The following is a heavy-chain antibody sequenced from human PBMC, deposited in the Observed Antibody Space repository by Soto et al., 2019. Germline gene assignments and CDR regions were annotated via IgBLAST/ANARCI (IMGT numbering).Heavy chain of an antibody. Sequence: QVQLQESGPGLVKPSQTLSLTCTVSGGSISSGDDFWTWIRQPPGKGLEWIGYIYYSGSTYYNPSLKSKINKSVGTAKNQFSLKLSYVTAANTAVYYCARDRAKWKDYYYYGMDVWGQGTTVTVSS. V-gene: IGHV4-30-4*01. CDR1: GGSISSGDDF. D-gene: IGHD1-20*01. CDR2: IYYSGST. CDR3: ARDRAKWKDYYYYGMDV. J-gene: IGHJ6*02.